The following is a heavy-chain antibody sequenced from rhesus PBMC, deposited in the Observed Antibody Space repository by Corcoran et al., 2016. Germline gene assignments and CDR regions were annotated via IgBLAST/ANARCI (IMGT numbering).Heavy chain of an antibody. V-gene: IGHV4-173*01. Sequence: QLQLQESGPGLVKPSETLSLTCTVSGGSLRSNYLSWIRPPPGKGLEWIGRISGSGGSTDYNPSLKSRVTISTDTSKNQFSLKLSSVTAADTAVYYCARETRSRSYWGQGVLVTVSS. D-gene: IGHD2-15*01. CDR1: GGSLRSNY. CDR2: ISGSGGST. CDR3: ARETRSRSY. J-gene: IGHJ4*01.